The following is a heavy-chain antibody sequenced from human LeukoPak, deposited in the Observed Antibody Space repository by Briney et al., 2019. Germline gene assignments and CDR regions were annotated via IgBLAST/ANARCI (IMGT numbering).Heavy chain of an antibody. D-gene: IGHD3-22*01. V-gene: IGHV4-59*01. Sequence: SETLSLTCTVSGGSISSNYWSWVRQPPGEGLGWIGYIYYSVSPNYNPSLKSRVTISVDTSKTPFSLKLSSVTAADTAVYYCARDSSSYDSSGYYLVVAFDLWGQGPMVTVPS. J-gene: IGHJ3*01. CDR2: IYYSVSP. CDR1: GGSISSNY. CDR3: ARDSSSYDSSGYYLVVAFDL.